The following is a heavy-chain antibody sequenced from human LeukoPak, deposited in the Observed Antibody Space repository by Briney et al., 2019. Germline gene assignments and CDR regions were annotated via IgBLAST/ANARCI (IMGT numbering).Heavy chain of an antibody. CDR2: IKQDGSEK. D-gene: IGHD3-3*01. J-gene: IGHJ4*02. CDR3: ASNDFWSGYFVSDY. V-gene: IGHV3-7*01. CDR1: GFTFSSYW. Sequence: GGSLRLSCAASGFTFSSYWMSWVRQAPGKGLEGVANIKQDGSEKYYVDSVKGRFTISRDNAKNSLYLQMNSLRAEDTAVYYCASNDFWSGYFVSDYWGQGTLVTVSS.